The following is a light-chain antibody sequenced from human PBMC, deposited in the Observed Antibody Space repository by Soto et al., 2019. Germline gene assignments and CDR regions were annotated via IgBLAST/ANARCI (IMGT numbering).Light chain of an antibody. J-gene: IGKJ3*01. CDR2: DAT. Sequence: DIQMTQSPSSVSASTGDRVTITCRASQDITGFLNWYQHKSGAAPKVLIYDATQLETGVPSRFNAGGTTTYFSFTITSHQTEHVGTYYCQKYHTLPFTFGNETKVQI. V-gene: IGKV1-33*01. CDR1: QDITGF. CDR3: QKYHTLPFT.